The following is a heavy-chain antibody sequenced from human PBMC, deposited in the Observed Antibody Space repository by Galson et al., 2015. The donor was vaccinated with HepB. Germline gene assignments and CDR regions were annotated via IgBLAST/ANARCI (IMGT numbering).Heavy chain of an antibody. D-gene: IGHD4-17*01. Sequence: SLRLSCAASGFTFSDYYMSWIRQAPGKGLEWVSYISSSSSYTNYADSVKGRFTISRDNAKNSLYLQMNSLRAEDTAVYYCARGHYGDYGRAFDYWGQGTLVTVSS. V-gene: IGHV3-11*06. CDR3: ARGHYGDYGRAFDY. CDR1: GFTFSDYY. CDR2: ISSSSSYT. J-gene: IGHJ4*02.